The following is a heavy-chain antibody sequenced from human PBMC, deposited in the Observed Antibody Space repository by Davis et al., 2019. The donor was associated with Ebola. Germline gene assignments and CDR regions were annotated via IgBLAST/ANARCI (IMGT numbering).Heavy chain of an antibody. CDR3: ARRSPTYYYDSSGYSTYWYFDL. J-gene: IGHJ2*01. V-gene: IGHV4-59*12. D-gene: IGHD3-22*01. Sequence: MPSDTLSLTCTVPGGSISSYYWSWIRQPPGKGLEWIGYIYYSGSTNYNPSLKSRVTISVDTSKNQFSLKLNSVTAADTAAYYCARRSPTYYYDSSGYSTYWYFDLWGRGTLVTVSS. CDR1: GGSISSYY. CDR2: IYYSGST.